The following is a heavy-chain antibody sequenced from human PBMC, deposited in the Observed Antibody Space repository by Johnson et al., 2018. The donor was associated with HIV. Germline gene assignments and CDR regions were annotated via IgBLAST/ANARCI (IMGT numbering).Heavy chain of an antibody. CDR2: INWTGGST. Sequence: VQLVESGGGVVRPGGSLRLSCAASGFTFDDSGMSWVRQAPGTGLEWVSGINWTGGSTGYADSVKGRFTISRDNAKKSLYLQMNSLSAEDTALYYCAKCIWGSSVIDAFDIWGLGTMVTVSS. J-gene: IGHJ3*02. CDR1: GFTFDDSG. D-gene: IGHD6-13*01. CDR3: AKCIWGSSVIDAFDI. V-gene: IGHV3-20*04.